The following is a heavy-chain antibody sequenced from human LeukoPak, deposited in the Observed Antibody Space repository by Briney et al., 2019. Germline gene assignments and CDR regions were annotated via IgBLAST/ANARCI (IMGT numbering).Heavy chain of an antibody. CDR1: GGSFSGYY. J-gene: IGHJ4*02. V-gene: IGHV4-34*01. CDR3: ARGAELPDY. D-gene: IGHD2-15*01. Sequence: PSETLSLTCAVYGGSFSGYYWSWIRQPPGKGLEWIGEINHSGSTNYNPSHKSRVTISVDTSKNQFSLKLSSVTAADTAVYYCARGAELPDYWGQGTLVTVSS. CDR2: INHSGST.